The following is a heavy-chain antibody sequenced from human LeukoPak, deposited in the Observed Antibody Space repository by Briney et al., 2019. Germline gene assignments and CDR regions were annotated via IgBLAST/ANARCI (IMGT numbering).Heavy chain of an antibody. V-gene: IGHV4-39*07. Sequence: SETLSLTCTVSGGSISSSSYYWGWIRQPPGKGLEWIGEIYHSGSTNYNPSLKSRVTISVDKSKNQFSLKLSSVTAADTAVYYCARVNRVVGDYFDYWGQGTLVTVSS. J-gene: IGHJ4*02. CDR3: ARVNRVVGDYFDY. CDR2: IYHSGST. CDR1: GGSISSSSYY. D-gene: IGHD1-14*01.